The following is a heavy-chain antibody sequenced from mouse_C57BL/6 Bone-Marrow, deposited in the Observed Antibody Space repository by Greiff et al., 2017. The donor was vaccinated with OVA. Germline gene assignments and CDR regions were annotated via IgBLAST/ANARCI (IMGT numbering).Heavy chain of an antibody. V-gene: IGHV1-69*01. CDR3: AREGAWAYFDY. CDR1: GYTFTSYW. CDR2: IDPSDSYT. D-gene: IGHD4-1*01. J-gene: IGHJ2*01. Sequence: QVQLQQPGAELVMPGASVKLSCKASGYTFTSYWMHWVKQRPGQGLEWIGEIDPSDSYTNYNQKFKGKSTLTVDKSSSTAYMQLSSLTSEDSAVYYGAREGAWAYFDYWGQGTTLTVSS.